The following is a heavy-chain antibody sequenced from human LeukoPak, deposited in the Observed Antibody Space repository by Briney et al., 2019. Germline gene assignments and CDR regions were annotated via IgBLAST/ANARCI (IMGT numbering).Heavy chain of an antibody. V-gene: IGHV3-30*02. CDR2: IRYDGSNK. Sequence: GGSLRLSCAASGFTFSSYGMHWVRQAPGKGLEWVAFIRYDGSNKYYADSVKGRFTISRDNSKNTLYLQMNSLRAEDTAVYYCAKDREVVTSPYYYYMDVRGKGTTVTVSS. CDR1: GFTFSSYG. J-gene: IGHJ6*03. CDR3: AKDREVVTSPYYYYMDV. D-gene: IGHD3-22*01.